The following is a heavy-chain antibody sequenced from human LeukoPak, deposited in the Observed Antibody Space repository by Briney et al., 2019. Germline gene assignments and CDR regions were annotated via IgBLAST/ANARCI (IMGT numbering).Heavy chain of an antibody. CDR2: ISHSGTT. CDR3: VRDLGQLRSDY. CDR1: GYSISTDYF. D-gene: IGHD2-2*01. J-gene: IGHJ4*02. V-gene: IGHV4-38-2*02. Sequence: SETLSLTCVVSGYSISTDYFWGWIRQPPGKGLEWIGTISHSGTTFYKPSLKTRITISLDTSKNQFSLKVNSVTAADTAVYYCVRDLGQLRSDYWGQGTLVTVSS.